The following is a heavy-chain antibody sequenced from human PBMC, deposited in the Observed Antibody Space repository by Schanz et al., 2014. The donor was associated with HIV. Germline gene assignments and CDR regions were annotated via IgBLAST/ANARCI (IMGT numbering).Heavy chain of an antibody. D-gene: IGHD3-22*01. CDR1: GFTFHDYA. J-gene: IGHJ4*02. Sequence: EVQLVESGGGLVQPGRSLRLSCAASGFTFHDYAMHWLRQAPGQGLEWVSVMTTNDRIYYAESVKGRFTISRDTSTNTLYLQMSGLRAEDTAVYYCAKDGSLDYDNSGYYATWGQGTLVTVSS. CDR2: MTTNDRI. V-gene: IGHV3-9*01. CDR3: AKDGSLDYDNSGYYAT.